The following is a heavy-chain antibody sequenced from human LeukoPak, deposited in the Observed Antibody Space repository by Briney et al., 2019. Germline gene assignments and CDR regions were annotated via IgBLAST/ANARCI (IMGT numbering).Heavy chain of an antibody. J-gene: IGHJ3*02. V-gene: IGHV3-30-3*01. CDR1: GFTFSSYA. Sequence: PGGSLRLSCAASGFTFSSYAMHWVRQAPGKGLEWVAVISYDGSNKYYADSVEGRFTISRDNSKNTLYLQMNSLRAEDTAVYYCARQGYDSSEDAFDIWGQGTMVTVSS. D-gene: IGHD3-22*01. CDR2: ISYDGSNK. CDR3: ARQGYDSSEDAFDI.